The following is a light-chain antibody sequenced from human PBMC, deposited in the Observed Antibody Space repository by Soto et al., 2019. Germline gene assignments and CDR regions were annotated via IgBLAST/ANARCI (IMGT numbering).Light chain of an antibody. J-gene: IGKJ2*01. V-gene: IGKV3-15*01. CDR2: RAS. Sequence: EIVMTQSPATLSVSPGEGATLSCRASQSVSSNLAWYQQKPGQSPSLLMYRASIRATGFPARYSGSGSETEFTRNISSLQSEDFAVYYCQQYEKGAYTFGQGTKLESK. CDR1: QSVSSN. CDR3: QQYEKGAYT.